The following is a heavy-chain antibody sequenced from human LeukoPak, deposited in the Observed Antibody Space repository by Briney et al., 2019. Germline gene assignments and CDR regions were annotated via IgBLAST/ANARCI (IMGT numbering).Heavy chain of an antibody. Sequence: GGSLRLSCAASGFTFTSSAVQWVRQARGQRLEWIGWIVVGSGNTNYAQKFQERVTITRDMSTSTAYMELSSLRSEDTAVYYCAADEGSYQGYWGQGTLVTVSS. CDR1: GFTFTSSA. V-gene: IGHV1-58*01. CDR2: IVVGSGNT. CDR3: AADEGSYQGY. D-gene: IGHD3-16*02. J-gene: IGHJ4*02.